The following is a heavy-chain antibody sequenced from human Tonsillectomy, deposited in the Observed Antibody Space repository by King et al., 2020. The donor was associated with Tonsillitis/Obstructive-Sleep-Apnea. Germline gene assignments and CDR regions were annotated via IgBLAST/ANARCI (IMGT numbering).Heavy chain of an antibody. Sequence: QLVQSGAEVKKPGASVKVSCKASGYTFTTYTMHWVRQAPGQRLEWMGWINAGNGNTEYSQKVQGRVTITRDTSASTAYMELSSLRSEDKAVYYCARDKDGYNYPDYWGQGTLVTVSS. V-gene: IGHV1-3*01. CDR2: INAGNGNT. CDR1: GYTFTTYT. J-gene: IGHJ4*02. CDR3: ARDKDGYNYPDY. D-gene: IGHD5-24*01.